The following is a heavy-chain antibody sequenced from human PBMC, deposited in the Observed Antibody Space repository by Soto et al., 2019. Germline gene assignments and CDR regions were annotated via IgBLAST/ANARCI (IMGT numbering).Heavy chain of an antibody. CDR2: IVVGSGNT. Sequence: SVKVSCKASGFTFTSSAVQWVRQARGQRLEWIGWIVVGSGNTNYAQKFQERVTITRDMSTSTAYMELSSLRSEDTAVYYCAADESFYDFWTIDYWGQGTLVTVSS. D-gene: IGHD3-3*01. CDR1: GFTFTSSA. J-gene: IGHJ4*02. CDR3: AADESFYDFWTIDY. V-gene: IGHV1-58*01.